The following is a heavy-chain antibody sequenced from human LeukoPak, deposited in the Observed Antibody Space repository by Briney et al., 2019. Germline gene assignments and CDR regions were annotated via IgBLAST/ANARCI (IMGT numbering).Heavy chain of an antibody. CDR2: ISSTTDYK. V-gene: IGHV3-21*01. Sequence: GGSLRLSCAASGFTFSAYYMNWVRQAPGKGLEWVSSISSTTDYKVYADSLKGRFTISRDSAKNSLYLQMNSLRAEDTAVYYCARAKNIKMTTILDYWGQGTLVTVSS. CDR1: GFTFSAYY. D-gene: IGHD5-24*01. J-gene: IGHJ4*02. CDR3: ARAKNIKMTTILDY.